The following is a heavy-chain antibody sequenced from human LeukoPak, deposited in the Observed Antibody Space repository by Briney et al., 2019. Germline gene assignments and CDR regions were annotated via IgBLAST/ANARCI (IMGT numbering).Heavy chain of an antibody. V-gene: IGHV1-24*01. CDR1: GHTLTDLS. J-gene: IGHJ4*02. Sequence: GASVKVSCKVSGHTLTDLSMHWVRQSPAKGLEWMGSFHPEDGETIFAQKFQGGLSMTEDTSTDTAYMELSSLKSEDTAVYFCATDRFSSGFAPFDFWGQGTPVTVSS. CDR2: FHPEDGET. CDR3: ATDRFSSGFAPFDF. D-gene: IGHD6-19*01.